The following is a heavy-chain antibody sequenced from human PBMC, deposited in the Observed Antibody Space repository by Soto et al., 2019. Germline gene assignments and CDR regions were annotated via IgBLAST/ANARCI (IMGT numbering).Heavy chain of an antibody. D-gene: IGHD3-22*01. CDR1: GFNFANYA. V-gene: IGHV3-49*04. CDR2: IRGETNGGAA. J-gene: IGHJ4*02. Sequence: GGSLRLSCTGSGFNFANYALTWVRQAPGKGLEWVGFIRGETNGGAADYAASLKGRITISRDDSKSIAYLEINSLQTEDTAVYYCTRYYYESSGYYVYWGQGTLVTVSS. CDR3: TRYYYESSGYYVY.